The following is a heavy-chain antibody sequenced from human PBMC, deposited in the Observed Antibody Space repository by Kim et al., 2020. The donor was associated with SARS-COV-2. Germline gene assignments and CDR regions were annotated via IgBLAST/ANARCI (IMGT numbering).Heavy chain of an antibody. CDR2: ISGSGGST. V-gene: IGHV3-23*01. CDR1: GFTFSSYA. J-gene: IGHJ3*02. CDR3: AKEKTWGATGGLSAFDS. Sequence: GGSLRLSCAASGFTFSSYAMSWVRQAPGKGLEWVSAISGSGGSTYYADSVKGRFTISRDNSKNTLYLQMNSLRAEDTAVYYCAKEKTWGATGGLSAFDSWGQGTMITVSS. D-gene: IGHD1-26*01.